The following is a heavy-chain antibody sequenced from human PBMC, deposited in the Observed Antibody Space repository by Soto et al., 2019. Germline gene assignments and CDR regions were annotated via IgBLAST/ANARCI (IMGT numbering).Heavy chain of an antibody. Sequence: SVKFSCKASGGTFSSYAISWVRQAPGQGLEWMGGIIPIFGTANYAQKFQGRVTITADKSTSTAYMELSSLRSEDTAVYYCARGHGSGRELGFDPWGQGTLVTSPQ. J-gene: IGHJ5*02. CDR1: GGTFSSYA. D-gene: IGHD3-3*02. CDR3: ARGHGSGRELGFDP. CDR2: IIPIFGTA. V-gene: IGHV1-69*06.